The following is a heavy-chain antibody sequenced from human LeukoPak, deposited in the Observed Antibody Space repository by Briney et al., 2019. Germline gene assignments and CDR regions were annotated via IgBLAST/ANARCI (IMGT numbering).Heavy chain of an antibody. CDR1: GFIFTNAW. D-gene: IGHD1-7*01. CDR3: TRTWPGNTCFNF. J-gene: IGHJ4*02. CDR2: IKSISYGGTI. Sequence: GGSLRLSCAASGFIFTNAWMNWVRQTPGKGLEWLGRIKSISYGGTIDYAAPVKGRFTISRDDSKNTLYLQMDSLETEDTAIYYCTRTWPGNTCFNFWGQGTLVTVSS. V-gene: IGHV3-15*07.